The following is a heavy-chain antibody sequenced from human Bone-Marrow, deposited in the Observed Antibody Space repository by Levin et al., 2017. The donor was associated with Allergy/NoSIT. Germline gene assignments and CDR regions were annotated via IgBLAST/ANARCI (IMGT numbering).Heavy chain of an antibody. CDR1: GFTFSSYA. V-gene: IGHV3-30*04. D-gene: IGHD3-22*01. J-gene: IGHJ3*02. CDR2: ISYDGSNK. Sequence: PGGSLRLSCAASGFTFSSYAMHWVRQAPGKGLEWVAVISYDGSNKYYADSVKGRFTISRDNSKNTLYLQMNSLRAEDTAVYYCARGGLGYDSSGYRENDAFDIWGQGTMVTVSS. CDR3: ARGGLGYDSSGYRENDAFDI.